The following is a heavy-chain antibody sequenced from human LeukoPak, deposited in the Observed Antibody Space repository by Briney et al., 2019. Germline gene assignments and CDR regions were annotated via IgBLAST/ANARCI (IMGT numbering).Heavy chain of an antibody. CDR3: ARYSSDYTSDYHYYMDV. V-gene: IGHV3-13*01. Sequence: GGSLRLSCAASGFTFSSYDIHWVRQATGKGLEWVSGIGTAGEIYYPGSVKGRFTISRDNAKNSLYLQMNSLRAEDTAVYYCARYSSDYTSDYHYYMDVWGKGTTVTVSS. J-gene: IGHJ6*03. CDR2: IGTAGEI. CDR1: GFTFSSYD. D-gene: IGHD3-22*01.